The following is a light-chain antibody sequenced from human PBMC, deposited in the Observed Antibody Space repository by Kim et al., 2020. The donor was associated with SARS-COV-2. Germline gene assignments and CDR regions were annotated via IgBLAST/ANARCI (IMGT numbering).Light chain of an antibody. CDR2: LNSDGSH. CDR1: SGHSNYA. V-gene: IGLV4-69*01. Sequence: SVTLTCTLSSGHSNYAIAWHQQQPEKGPRYLMKLNSDGSHKKGDGIPDRFSGSSSGTERYLTISNLQFEDEADYYCQTWGSGSWLFGGGTQLTVL. J-gene: IGLJ3*02. CDR3: QTWGSGSWL.